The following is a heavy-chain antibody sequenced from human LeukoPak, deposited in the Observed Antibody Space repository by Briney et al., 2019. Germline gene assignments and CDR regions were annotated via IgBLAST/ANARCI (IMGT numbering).Heavy chain of an antibody. CDR3: ARDRYYYGSGSYSTDWYFDL. D-gene: IGHD3-10*01. Sequence: GSLRLSCAASGFTFSSYAMSWVRQAPGKGLEWIGYIYYSGSTNYNPSLKSRVTISVDTSKNQFSLKLSSVTAADTAVYYCARDRYYYGSGSYSTDWYFDLWGRGTLVTVSS. CDR2: IYYSGST. CDR1: GFTFSSYA. J-gene: IGHJ2*01. V-gene: IGHV4-59*01.